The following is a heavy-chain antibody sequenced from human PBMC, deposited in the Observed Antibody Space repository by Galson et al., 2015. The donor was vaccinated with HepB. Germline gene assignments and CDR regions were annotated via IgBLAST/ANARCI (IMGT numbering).Heavy chain of an antibody. Sequence: QSGAEVKKPGESLKISCKGSGYSFTSYWIGWVRQMPGKGLEWMGRIDPSDYYTNYSPSFQGQVTISADKSISTAYLQWSSLKASDTAMYYCARHGDGYNDWYFDLWGRGTLVTVSS. CDR3: ARHGDGYNDWYFDL. V-gene: IGHV5-10-1*04. CDR2: IDPSDYYT. J-gene: IGHJ2*01. D-gene: IGHD5-24*01. CDR1: GYSFTSYW.